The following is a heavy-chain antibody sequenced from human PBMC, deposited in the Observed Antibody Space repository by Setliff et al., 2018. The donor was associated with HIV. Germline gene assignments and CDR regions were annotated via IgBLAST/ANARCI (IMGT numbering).Heavy chain of an antibody. Sequence: SETLSLTCTVTGGSISSGGFYWTWIRQHPGKGLEWIGYIYNTGSTYHSPSLESRVTISVDTSKNQFSLKLSSVTAADTAVYFCARLRITMIMMLNYFDYWGKGPLVTVSS. J-gene: IGHJ4*02. D-gene: IGHD3-22*01. CDR1: GGSISSGGFY. CDR2: IYNTGST. V-gene: IGHV4-31*03. CDR3: ARLRITMIMMLNYFDY.